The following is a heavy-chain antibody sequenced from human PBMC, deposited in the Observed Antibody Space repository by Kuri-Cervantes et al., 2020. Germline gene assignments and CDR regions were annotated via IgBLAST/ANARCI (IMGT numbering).Heavy chain of an antibody. V-gene: IGHV1-45*02. CDR3: ASSPSYYYYMDV. CDR2: ITPFNGNT. Sequence: SVKVSCKASGYTFTYRYLHWVRQAPGQALEWMGWITPFNGNTNYAQKFQDRVTITRDRSMSTAYMELSSLRSDDTAVYYCASSPSYYYYMDVWGKGTTVTVSS. J-gene: IGHJ6*03. CDR1: GYTFTYRY.